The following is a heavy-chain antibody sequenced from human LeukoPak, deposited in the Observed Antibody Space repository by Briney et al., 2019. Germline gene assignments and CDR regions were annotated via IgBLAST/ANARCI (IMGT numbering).Heavy chain of an antibody. CDR2: MNPNSGNT. CDR3: ARGGYSYYYYYYGMDV. Sequence: ASVKVSCKASGGTFSSYAISWVRQATGQGLEWMGWMNPNSGNTGYAQKFQGRVTMTRNTSISTAYMELSSLRSEDTAVYYCARGGYSYYYYYYGMDVWGQGTTVTVSS. J-gene: IGHJ6*02. CDR1: GGTFSSYA. D-gene: IGHD5-18*01. V-gene: IGHV1-8*02.